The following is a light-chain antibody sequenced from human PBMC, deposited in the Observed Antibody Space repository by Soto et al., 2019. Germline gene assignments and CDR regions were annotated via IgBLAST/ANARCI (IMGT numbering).Light chain of an antibody. CDR1: QSVRSN. Sequence: EIVMTQSPATLSVSPGERATLSCRASQSVRSNLAWYQQRPGQAPRLLIYGASTRATGIPDRFSGSGSGTDFTLTISRLEPEDSAVYYCQQYGSSGLTFGGGTKVDIK. V-gene: IGKV3-20*01. CDR2: GAS. CDR3: QQYGSSGLT. J-gene: IGKJ4*01.